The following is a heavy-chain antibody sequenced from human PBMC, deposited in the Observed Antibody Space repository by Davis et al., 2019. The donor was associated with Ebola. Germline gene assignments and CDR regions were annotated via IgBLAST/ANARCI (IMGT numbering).Heavy chain of an antibody. CDR2: INPNSGGT. V-gene: IGHV1-2*02. CDR1: GYTFTGYY. CDR3: ARGYSSGWYGFDY. D-gene: IGHD6-19*01. Sequence: AASVKASCKASGYTFTGYYMHWVRQAPGQGLEWMGWINPNSGGTNYARKFQGRVTMTRDTSISTAYMELSRLRSDDTAVYYCARGYSSGWYGFDYWGQGTLVTVSS. J-gene: IGHJ4*02.